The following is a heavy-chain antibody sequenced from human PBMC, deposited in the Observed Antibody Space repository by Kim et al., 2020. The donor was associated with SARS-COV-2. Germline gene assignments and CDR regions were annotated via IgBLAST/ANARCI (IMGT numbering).Heavy chain of an antibody. CDR3: ARGNFDSGYGMDV. J-gene: IGHJ6*02. CDR1: GGSFSGYY. Sequence: SETLSLTCAVYGGSFSGYYWSWIRQPPGKGLEWIGEINHSGSTNYNPSLKSRVTISVDTSKNQFSLKLSSVTAADTAVYYCARGNFDSGYGMDVWGQGTTVTVSS. V-gene: IGHV4-34*01. D-gene: IGHD3-10*01. CDR2: INHSGST.